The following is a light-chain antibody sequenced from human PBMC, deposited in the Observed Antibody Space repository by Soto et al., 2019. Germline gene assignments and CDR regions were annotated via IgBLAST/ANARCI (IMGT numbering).Light chain of an antibody. CDR1: QGISSY. Sequence: AIRMTQSPSSLSASTGERVTITCRASQGISSYLAWYQQKPGKAPKLLIYAASTLQSGVPSRFSGSGSGTDFTLTISCLQSEDFATYYCQQYYSYSTFGQGTKV. J-gene: IGKJ1*01. CDR3: QQYYSYST. V-gene: IGKV1-8*01. CDR2: AAS.